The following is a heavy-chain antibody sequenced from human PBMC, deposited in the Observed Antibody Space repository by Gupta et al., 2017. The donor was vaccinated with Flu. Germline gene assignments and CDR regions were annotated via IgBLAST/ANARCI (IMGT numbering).Heavy chain of an antibody. V-gene: IGHV1-8*01. D-gene: IGHD2-15*01. CDR3: ACSPRYGGRSIYDDYYYGMDV. J-gene: IGHJ6*02. CDR2: MKPYSGNK. CDR1: GYTFTSYD. Sequence: QVQLVQSGAEVKKPGASVKVSCKASGYTFTSYDINWVRQATGQGLEWMGWMKPYSGNKGYDKKLPGRVTRTRNTTISTAYMELSRLRSGETAVYYCACSPRYGGRSIYDDYYYGMDVWGQGTTVTVSS.